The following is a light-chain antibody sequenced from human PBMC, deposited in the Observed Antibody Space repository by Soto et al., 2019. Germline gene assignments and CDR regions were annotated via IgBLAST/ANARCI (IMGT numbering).Light chain of an antibody. Sequence: QSALTQPRSVSGSPGQSVTISCTGTSSDVGGYNYVSWYQQYPGKPPKVMIYAVTKRPSGVPDRISGSKSGNTASLTISGLQAEDEADYYCCSYAGSYTHYVFGTGTKLTVL. CDR1: SSDVGGYNY. CDR3: CSYAGSYTHYV. V-gene: IGLV2-11*01. J-gene: IGLJ1*01. CDR2: AVT.